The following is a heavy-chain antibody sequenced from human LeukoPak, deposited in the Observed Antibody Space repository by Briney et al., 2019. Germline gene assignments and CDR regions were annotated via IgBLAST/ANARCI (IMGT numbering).Heavy chain of an antibody. CDR2: IPYDGSNK. Sequence: GGSLRLSCAASGFTFSSYGMHWVRQAPGKGLEWVAFIPYDGSNKWYADSVKGRFTISRDNSKNTLYLQMSTLRAEDTAVYYCAKGVGGSASYYYMDVWGKGTTVTVSS. D-gene: IGHD3-10*01. J-gene: IGHJ6*03. V-gene: IGHV3-30*02. CDR3: AKGVGGSASYYYMDV. CDR1: GFTFSSYG.